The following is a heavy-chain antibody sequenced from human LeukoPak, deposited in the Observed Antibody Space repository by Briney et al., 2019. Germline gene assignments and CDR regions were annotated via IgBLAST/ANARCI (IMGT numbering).Heavy chain of an antibody. D-gene: IGHD5-18*01. J-gene: IGHJ4*02. CDR3: ATTIGGYNYGPSFDY. V-gene: IGHV3-23*01. CDR1: GFTVSSYA. Sequence: GRCLRLSCAASGFTVSSYAMNWVRQAPGKGLEWVSVISGSGGSTHYADSVKGRFTISRDNSKNTPYLQMTSLRAEDTAVYYCATTIGGYNYGPSFDYWGQGTLVTVSS. CDR2: ISGSGGST.